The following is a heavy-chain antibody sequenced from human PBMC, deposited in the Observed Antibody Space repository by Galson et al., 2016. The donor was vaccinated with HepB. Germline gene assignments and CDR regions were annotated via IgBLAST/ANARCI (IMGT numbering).Heavy chain of an antibody. J-gene: IGHJ4*02. V-gene: IGHV5-51*01. CDR3: ARHEGQVQQQLVRY. CDR2: IYPGDSYT. CDR1: GYSFSTYW. Sequence: QSGAEVTKPGESLKISCKGSGYSFSTYWIGWVRQMPGKGLEWMGVIYPGDSYTTYGPSFQGQVTISADKSISTAYLQWSSLKASDTAMYYCARHEGQVQQQLVRYWGQGTLVTVSS. D-gene: IGHD6-13*01.